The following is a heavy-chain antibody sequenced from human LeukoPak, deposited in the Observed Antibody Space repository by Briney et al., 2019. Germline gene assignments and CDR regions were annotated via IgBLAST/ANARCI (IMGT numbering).Heavy chain of an antibody. V-gene: IGHV4-39*07. CDR1: GGSISSSSYY. CDR2: IYYSGST. D-gene: IGHD2-2*01. CDR3: AREDVVVVPAAMYYYYYYYMDV. J-gene: IGHJ6*03. Sequence: SETLSLTCTVSGGSISSSSYYWGWIRQPPGKGLEWIGSIYYSGSTYYNPSLESRVTISVDTSKNQFSLKLSSVTAADTAVYYCAREDVVVVPAAMYYYYYYYMDVWGKGTTVTVSS.